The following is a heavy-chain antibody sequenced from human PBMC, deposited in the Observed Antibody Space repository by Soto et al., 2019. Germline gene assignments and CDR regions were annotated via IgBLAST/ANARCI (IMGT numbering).Heavy chain of an antibody. V-gene: IGHV1-69*01. CDR3: ATAPILVSVTLPENYFYS. J-gene: IGHJ4*01. Sequence: QLHLVQSGAEVKKPGSSLMVSCTASGGTFSNSGISWVRQAPGQGLEWMGGIIPIFDTTNYAQKLQVRITIIADESTNTGYMELSDLRSADTGVYYCATAPILVSVTLPENYFYSWGHGALVPVSS. CDR1: GGTFSNSG. CDR2: IIPIFDTT. D-gene: IGHD2-21*02.